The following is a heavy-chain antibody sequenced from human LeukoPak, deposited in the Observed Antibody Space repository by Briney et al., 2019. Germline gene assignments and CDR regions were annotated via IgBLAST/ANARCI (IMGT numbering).Heavy chain of an antibody. CDR2: INQGGSVQ. J-gene: IGHJ4*02. V-gene: IGHV3-7*01. CDR1: GFTFGSYW. D-gene: IGHD5-12*01. CDR3: ARVEYSGWNLEY. Sequence: GGSLRLSCAASGFTFGSYWMSWVRQAPGKGLEWVANINQGGSVQYYMDSVKGRFTISRDDAKNSLYVQMNSLRDEDTAVYYCARVEYSGWNLEYWGQGTLVTVSS.